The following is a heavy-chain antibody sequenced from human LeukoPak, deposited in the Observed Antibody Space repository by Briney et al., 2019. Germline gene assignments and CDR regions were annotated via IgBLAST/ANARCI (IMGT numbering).Heavy chain of an antibody. CDR1: GFTFSSYE. V-gene: IGHV3-48*03. CDR3: ARRRYNWNYVPH. CDR2: ISSSGSNI. J-gene: IGHJ4*02. Sequence: GGSLRLSCAASGFTFSSYEMNWVRQAPGKGLEWVAYISSSGSNIYYADSVKGRFTISRDNAKNSLYLQMNSLRAEDTAVYYCARRRYNWNYVPHWGQGTLVTVSS. D-gene: IGHD1-7*01.